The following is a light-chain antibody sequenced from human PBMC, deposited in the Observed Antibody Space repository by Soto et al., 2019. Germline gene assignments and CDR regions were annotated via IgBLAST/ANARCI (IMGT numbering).Light chain of an antibody. Sequence: QSVLTQPRSVSGSPGQSVTISCTGTITDVGKYNYVSWYQQHPGKAPKLLMYDVTQRPSGVPDRFSGSKSGDTASLTISGLQAEDEADYYCCSYAGSYTYVLGAGTKVTVL. J-gene: IGLJ1*01. CDR2: DVT. CDR1: ITDVGKYNY. CDR3: CSYAGSYTYV. V-gene: IGLV2-11*01.